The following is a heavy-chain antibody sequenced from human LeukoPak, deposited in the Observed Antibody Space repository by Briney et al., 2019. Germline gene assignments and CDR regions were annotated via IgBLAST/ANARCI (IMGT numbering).Heavy chain of an antibody. CDR2: IYYSGST. CDR1: GGSISSSSYY. CDR3: ARGRYGSGSIAFNYYYMDV. D-gene: IGHD3-10*01. V-gene: IGHV4-39*07. Sequence: PSETLSLTCTVSGGSISSSSYYWGWIRQPPGKGLEWIGSIYYSGSTYYNPSLKSRVTMSVDTSKNQFSLKLSSVTAADTAVYYCARGRYGSGSIAFNYYYMDVWGKGTTVTIS. J-gene: IGHJ6*03.